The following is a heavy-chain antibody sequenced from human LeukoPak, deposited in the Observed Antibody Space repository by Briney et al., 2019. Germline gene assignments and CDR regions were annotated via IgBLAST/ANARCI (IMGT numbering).Heavy chain of an antibody. J-gene: IGHJ3*02. D-gene: IGHD4-17*01. V-gene: IGHV1-8*03. CDR3: ARAYASGAFDI. Sequence: ASVKVSCKASGYIFTVFYIHWVRQAPGQGLEWMAWINPNSGNTGYAQKFQGRVTITRNTSISTAYMELSSLRSEDTAVYYCARAYASGAFDIWGQGTMVTVSS. CDR1: GYIFTVFY. CDR2: INPNSGNT.